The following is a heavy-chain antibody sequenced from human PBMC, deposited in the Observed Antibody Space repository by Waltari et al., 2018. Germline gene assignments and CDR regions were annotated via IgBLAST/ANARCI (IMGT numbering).Heavy chain of an antibody. V-gene: IGHV4-61*01. Sequence: QVQLQESGPGLVKPSETLSLTCTVSGGSVSRGSYYWGWLRPPPGKGLEWIGYIYYSGSTNYNPSLKSRVTISVDTSKNQFSLKLSSVTAADTAVYYCAREKRGYSYGLDYWGQGTLVTVSS. CDR1: GGSVSRGSYY. J-gene: IGHJ4*02. CDR3: AREKRGYSYGLDY. CDR2: IYYSGST. D-gene: IGHD5-18*01.